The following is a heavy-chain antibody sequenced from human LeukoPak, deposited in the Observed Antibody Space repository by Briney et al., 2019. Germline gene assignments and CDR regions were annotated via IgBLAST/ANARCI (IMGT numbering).Heavy chain of an antibody. CDR1: GFRFSASW. J-gene: IGHJ6*02. Sequence: GGSLRLSCAASGFRFSASWMSWVRQAPGKALEWVASIKQDGRQEYFVDSVKGRFSISRDNANDSLSLQMNTLRAEDTAVYYCARDGNTDHRPFYYGIDVWGQGTTVTVSS. V-gene: IGHV3-7*01. CDR2: IKQDGRQE. D-gene: IGHD1-7*01. CDR3: ARDGNTDHRPFYYGIDV.